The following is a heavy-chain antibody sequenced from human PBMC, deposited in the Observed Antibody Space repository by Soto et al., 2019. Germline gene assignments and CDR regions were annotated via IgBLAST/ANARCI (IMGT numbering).Heavy chain of an antibody. J-gene: IGHJ6*02. CDR1: GFKFRSYG. V-gene: IGHV3-23*01. D-gene: IGHD3-3*01. CDR2: INESGGTT. Sequence: EEQLLESGGGLVEPGGSLRLSCVASGFKFRSYGMAWVRQAPGKGLEWVSDINESGGTTKYADSVRGRFAISRDNSRNTLDLLMNSLRPEDTAVYYCVKDRATIFGVIWKYGMDVWGQGTTVYVSS. CDR3: VKDRATIFGVIWKYGMDV.